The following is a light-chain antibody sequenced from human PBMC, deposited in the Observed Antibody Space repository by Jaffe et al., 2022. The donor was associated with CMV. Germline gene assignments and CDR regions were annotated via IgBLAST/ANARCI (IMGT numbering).Light chain of an antibody. Sequence: SYELTQPPSVSVSPGQTARITCSGDALPKQFTYWYQQKPGQAPMLLIYKDTERPSGIPERFSGSSSGTTVTLTISGAQAEDEADYYCQSVDTTTTYRVFGGGTKLTVL. J-gene: IGLJ2*01. V-gene: IGLV3-25*03. CDR3: QSVDTTTTYRV. CDR1: ALPKQF. CDR2: KDT.